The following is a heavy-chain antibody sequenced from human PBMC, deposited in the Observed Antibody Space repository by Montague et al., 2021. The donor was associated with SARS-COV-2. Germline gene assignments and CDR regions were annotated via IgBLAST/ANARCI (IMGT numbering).Heavy chain of an antibody. D-gene: IGHD3-16*02. J-gene: IGHJ4*02. CDR3: ARDGDDYVWGSYPYFDY. CDR2: ISYVGSNK. V-gene: IGHV3-30-3*01. CDR1: GFTFSSYA. Sequence: SLRLSCAASGFTFSSYAMHWVRQAPGKGLEWVAVISYVGSNKYYADSVKGRFTISRDNSKNTLYLQMNSLRAEDTAVYYCARDGDDYVWGSYPYFDYWGQGTLVTVSS.